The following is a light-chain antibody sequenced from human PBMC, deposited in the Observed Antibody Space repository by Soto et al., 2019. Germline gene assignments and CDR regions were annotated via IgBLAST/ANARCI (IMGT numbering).Light chain of an antibody. CDR3: QQYNSWPPYT. Sequence: EIVMTQSPATLSVSPGERATLSCRASQSVSSNLAWYQQQPGQPPRLLIYGASTRGTGIPARFSGSGSGTEFTLTISSLQSEDFAVYYCQQYNSWPPYTFGQGTKLEIK. CDR2: GAS. V-gene: IGKV3-15*01. CDR1: QSVSSN. J-gene: IGKJ2*01.